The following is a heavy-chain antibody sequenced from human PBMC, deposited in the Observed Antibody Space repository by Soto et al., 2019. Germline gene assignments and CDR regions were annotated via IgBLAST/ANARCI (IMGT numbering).Heavy chain of an antibody. CDR2: IDHSGST. D-gene: IGHD1-26*01. J-gene: IGHJ5*02. CDR1: GGSISSFF. V-gene: IGHV4-59*01. Sequence: QVQVRESGPGLVKPSETLSLVCTVSGGSISSFFWSWIRQPPGKGLEWIGFIDHSGSTAYNPSLRSRATISVDTSKNHLSLKLNSVTAADTAMYYCARDLGGPTINGRMNWFDTGGQGTLVIVSS. CDR3: ARDLGGPTINGRMNWFDT.